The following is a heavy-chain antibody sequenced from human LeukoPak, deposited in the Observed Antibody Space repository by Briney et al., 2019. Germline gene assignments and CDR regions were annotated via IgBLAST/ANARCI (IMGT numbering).Heavy chain of an antibody. CDR3: ARTSPTPHLDF. J-gene: IGHJ4*02. D-gene: IGHD4-17*01. CDR2: INGDGSNS. CDR1: GFTFTTYW. Sequence: PGGSLRLSCVASGFTFTTYWMHWARQAPGKGLVWVSRINGDGSNSNYADSVKGRFTISRDNARNTLYLQMNGLRAEDTALYYCARTSPTPHLDFWGQGTLVTVSS. V-gene: IGHV3-74*01.